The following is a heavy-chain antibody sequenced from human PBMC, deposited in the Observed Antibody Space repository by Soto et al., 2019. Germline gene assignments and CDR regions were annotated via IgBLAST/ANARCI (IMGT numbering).Heavy chain of an antibody. D-gene: IGHD1-26*01. CDR2: VSHDGRNT. CDR1: GFTFSDYA. J-gene: IGHJ4*02. Sequence: GGSLRLSCAASGFTFSDYAMHWVRQAPGKELEWVAVVSHDGRNTHYEDSVKGRFTISRDSSKNTVSLEMTSLRAEDTAVYYCAKEGTTKRSYYFDFWGQGTLVTVSS. V-gene: IGHV3-30*18. CDR3: AKEGTTKRSYYFDF.